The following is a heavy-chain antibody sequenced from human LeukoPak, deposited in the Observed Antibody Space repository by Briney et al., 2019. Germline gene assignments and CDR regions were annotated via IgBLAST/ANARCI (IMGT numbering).Heavy chain of an antibody. CDR2: IYYSGST. CDR3: ARGATVTLFDY. Sequence: SETLSLTCTVSGGSISSYYWSWIRQPPGKRLEWIGYIYYSGSTNYNPSLKSRVTISVDTSKNQFSLKLSSVTAADTAVYYCARGATVTLFDYWGQGTLVTVSS. J-gene: IGHJ4*02. D-gene: IGHD4-17*01. CDR1: GGSISSYY. V-gene: IGHV4-59*01.